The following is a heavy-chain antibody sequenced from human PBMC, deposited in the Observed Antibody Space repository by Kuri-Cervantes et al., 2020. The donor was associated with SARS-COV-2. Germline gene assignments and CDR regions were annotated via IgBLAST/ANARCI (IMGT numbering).Heavy chain of an antibody. Sequence: SETLSXXCTVSGXSISSXGXXWSWIRQPPGKGLEXXGYIYHSXXTYYNPSLXSRVTISVDRSXNQFSLKLSSVTAADTAVYYXXRDSRVGIXXAGLYYWGQGTLVTVSS. CDR2: IYHSXXT. D-gene: IGHD6-13*01. CDR3: XRDSRVGIXXAGLYY. V-gene: IGHV4-30-2*01. CDR1: GXSISSXGXX. J-gene: IGHJ4*02.